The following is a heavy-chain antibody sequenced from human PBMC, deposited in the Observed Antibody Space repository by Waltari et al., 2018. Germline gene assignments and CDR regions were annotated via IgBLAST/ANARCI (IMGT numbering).Heavy chain of an antibody. Sequence: QVPLVQSGAEVKKPGASVKVSCKASRYTFTSYTMHWVRQAPVQRLQWMGWINAGNGNTKHSQEFKGRVAITRDTAASTAYMELRSLRYEDMAVYYCARGSTLLEWSTANYYYMYVWGKGTTVTVSS. V-gene: IGHV1-3*03. CDR3: ARGSTLLEWSTANYYYMYV. D-gene: IGHD3-3*01. J-gene: IGHJ6*03. CDR2: INAGNGNT. CDR1: RYTFTSYT.